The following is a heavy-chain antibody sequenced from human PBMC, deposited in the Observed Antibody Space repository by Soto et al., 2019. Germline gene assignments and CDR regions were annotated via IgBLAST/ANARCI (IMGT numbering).Heavy chain of an antibody. Sequence: QVQLQESGPGLVKPSETLSLTCTVSGGSISSYYWSWIRQPPGKGLEWIGYIYYSGSTNYNPSLKSRVTISVDTSKNQFSLKMSSATAADTAMYYCARLATRYYFDYWGQGTLVTVSS. CDR1: GGSISSYY. V-gene: IGHV4-59*01. CDR2: IYYSGST. CDR3: ARLATRYYFDY. D-gene: IGHD1-1*01. J-gene: IGHJ4*02.